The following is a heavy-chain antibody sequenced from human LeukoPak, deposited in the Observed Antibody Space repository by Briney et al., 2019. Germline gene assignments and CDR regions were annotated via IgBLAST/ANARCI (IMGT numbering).Heavy chain of an antibody. CDR1: GFTFDTYA. CDR2: VWYVGSRK. D-gene: IGHD2-8*02. J-gene: IGHJ6*02. V-gene: IGHV3-33*01. CDR3: ARGYCTGANCRPYYYYGMDV. Sequence: GGSLTLSCAASGFTFDTYAMHWVGQAPGEGLEWMAVVWYVGSRKEYADYAKGRFTVSRDNSKNTLAMQMNSLRAEDTAVYYCARGYCTGANCRPYYYYGMDVWAQGTTVTVSS.